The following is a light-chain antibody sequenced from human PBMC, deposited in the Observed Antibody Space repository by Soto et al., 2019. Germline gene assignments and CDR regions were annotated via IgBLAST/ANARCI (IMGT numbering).Light chain of an antibody. CDR2: GNS. J-gene: IGLJ2*01. V-gene: IGLV1-40*01. CDR3: QVWDSSDNHVV. Sequence: QSVLTQPPSVSGAPGQRVTISCTGSSSSIGAGYDVHWYQQRPGTAPKLLIFGNSNRPSGVPDRFSGSKSGTSASLTINRVEAGDEADYYCQVWDSSDNHVVFGGGTKLTVL. CDR1: SSSIGAGYD.